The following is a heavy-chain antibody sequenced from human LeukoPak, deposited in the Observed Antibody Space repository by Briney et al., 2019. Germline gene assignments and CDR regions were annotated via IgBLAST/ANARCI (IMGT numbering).Heavy chain of an antibody. CDR3: AREMSTKVTGEPFDY. Sequence: ASVKVSCKASGYTFTSHDINWVRQATGQGLEWMGWMNPNSGNTGYAQKFQGRVTITADKSTSTAYMELSSLRSEDTAVYYCAREMSTKVTGEPFDYWGQGTLVTVSS. J-gene: IGHJ4*02. D-gene: IGHD2-21*02. V-gene: IGHV1-8*01. CDR2: MNPNSGNT. CDR1: GYTFTSHD.